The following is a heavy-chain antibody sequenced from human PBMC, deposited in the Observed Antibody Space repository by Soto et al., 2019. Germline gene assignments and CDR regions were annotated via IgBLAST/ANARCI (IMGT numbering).Heavy chain of an antibody. Sequence: PGGSLRLSCAASGFTVSSNYMSWVRQAPGKGLEWVSVIYSGGSTYYADSVKGRFTISRDNSKNTLYLQMNSLRSEDTAVYYCARDRRPPDGMAVWGQGTTVPVSS. CDR3: ARDRRPPDGMAV. D-gene: IGHD6-6*01. CDR2: IYSGGST. V-gene: IGHV3-66*01. J-gene: IGHJ6*02. CDR1: GFTVSSNY.